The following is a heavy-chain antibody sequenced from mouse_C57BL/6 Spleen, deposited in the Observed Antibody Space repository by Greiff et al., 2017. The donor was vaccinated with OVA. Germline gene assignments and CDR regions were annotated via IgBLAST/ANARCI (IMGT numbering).Heavy chain of an antibody. CDR2: IHPSDSDT. V-gene: IGHV1-74*01. D-gene: IGHD1-1*01. J-gene: IGHJ4*01. CDR3: AIIPTVEAMDY. CDR1: GYTFTSYW. Sequence: QVQLKQPGAELVKPGASVKVSCKASGYTFTSYWMHWVKQRPGQGLEWIGRIHPSDSDTNYNQKFKGKATLTVDKSSSTAYMQLSSLTSEDSAVYYCAIIPTVEAMDYWGQGTSVTVSS.